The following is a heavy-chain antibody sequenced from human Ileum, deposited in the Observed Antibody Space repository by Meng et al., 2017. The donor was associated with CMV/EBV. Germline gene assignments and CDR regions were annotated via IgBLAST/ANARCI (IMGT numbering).Heavy chain of an antibody. V-gene: IGHV1-69*06. CDR2: IVPIVTTT. CDR3: ANLQTLIAVAGNGMDV. J-gene: IGHJ6*02. CDR1: RGTFSDSS. D-gene: IGHD6-19*01. Sequence: SVKVSCKVSRGTFSDSSLHWVRQAPGQGLEWVGGIVPIVTTTNYAQKFQGRVTITADKSTSTAYMELSRLRSDDTAVYYCANLQTLIAVAGNGMDVWGQGTTVTVSS.